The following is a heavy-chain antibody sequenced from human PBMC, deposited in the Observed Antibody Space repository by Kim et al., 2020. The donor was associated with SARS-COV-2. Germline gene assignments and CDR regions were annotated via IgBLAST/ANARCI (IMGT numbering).Heavy chain of an antibody. D-gene: IGHD6-13*01. CDR3: ARDRSSWFDH. V-gene: IGHV4-31*02. CDR2: ST. Sequence: STYSNPSLKSRVTISVDTSKNQFSLKLSSVTAADTAVYYCARDRSSWFDHWGQGTLVTVSS. J-gene: IGHJ5*02.